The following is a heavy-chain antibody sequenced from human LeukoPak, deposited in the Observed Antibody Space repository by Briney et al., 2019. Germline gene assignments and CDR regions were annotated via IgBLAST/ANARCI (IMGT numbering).Heavy chain of an antibody. D-gene: IGHD2-21*02. Sequence: PGGSLRLSCAASGFTFSSYGMHWVRQAPGKGLEWVAVISYDGSNKYYADSVKGRFTISRDNSKNTLYLQMNSLRAEDTAVYYCARAQGQRIVVVTATPQDYWGQGTLVTVSS. CDR3: ARAQGQRIVVVTATPQDY. V-gene: IGHV3-30*03. CDR1: GFTFSSYG. CDR2: ISYDGSNK. J-gene: IGHJ4*02.